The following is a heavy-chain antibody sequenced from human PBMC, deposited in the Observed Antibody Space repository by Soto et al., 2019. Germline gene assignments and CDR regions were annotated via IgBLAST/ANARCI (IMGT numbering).Heavy chain of an antibody. D-gene: IGHD1-1*01. CDR1: GGTFSSYA. CDR2: IIPIFGTA. V-gene: IGHV1-69*13. CDR3: AREPGTTGTTVYYYGMDV. Sequence: SVKVSCKASGGTFSSYAISWLRQSPGQGLEWMGGIIPIFGTANYAQKFQGRVTITADESTSTAYMELSSLRSEDTAVYYCAREPGTTGTTVYYYGMDVWGQGTTVTVSS. J-gene: IGHJ6*02.